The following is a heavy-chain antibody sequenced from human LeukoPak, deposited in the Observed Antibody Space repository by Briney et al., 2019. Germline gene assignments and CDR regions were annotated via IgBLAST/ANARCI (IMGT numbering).Heavy chain of an antibody. Sequence: PGGSLRLSCAASGFTFSSYSMNWVRQAPGKGLEWVSYISSSSSTIYYADSVKGRFTISRDNSKNTLYLQMNSLRAEDTAVYYCAKNSKGYYGSGNSAFDYWGQGTLVTVSS. V-gene: IGHV3-48*01. J-gene: IGHJ4*02. CDR2: ISSSSSTI. CDR1: GFTFSSYS. CDR3: AKNSKGYYGSGNSAFDY. D-gene: IGHD3-10*01.